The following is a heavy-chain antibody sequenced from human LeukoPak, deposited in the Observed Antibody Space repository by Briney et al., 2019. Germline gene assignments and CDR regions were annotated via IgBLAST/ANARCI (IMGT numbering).Heavy chain of an antibody. V-gene: IGHV3-33*01. CDR2: IWYHGGNE. CDR1: GFSFTSYG. J-gene: IGHJ5*02. CDR3: ARDVDTTSHLNWFDP. Sequence: PGRSLRLSCAASGFSFTSYGMHWVRQAPGKGLEWVAVIWYHGGNENYADSVKGRFTISRDTSKNTLYLQMNSLRAEDTAMYYCARDVDTTSHLNWFDPWGQGTLVTVSS. D-gene: IGHD2/OR15-2a*01.